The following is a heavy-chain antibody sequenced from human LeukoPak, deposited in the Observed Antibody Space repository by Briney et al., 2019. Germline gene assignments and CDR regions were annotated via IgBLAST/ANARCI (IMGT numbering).Heavy chain of an antibody. J-gene: IGHJ4*02. Sequence: GASVKVSCKTSGYTLNDRYVHWVRQAPGQGLEWLGWINPKSGDTNFAQKFQGRVTMAGDTSVNTAYMELNRLTSDDTATYYCARATGYHDSSGYYRSFYFDYWGQGSLVTVSS. CDR1: GYTLNDRY. CDR2: INPKSGDT. D-gene: IGHD3-22*01. V-gene: IGHV1-2*02. CDR3: ARATGYHDSSGYYRSFYFDY.